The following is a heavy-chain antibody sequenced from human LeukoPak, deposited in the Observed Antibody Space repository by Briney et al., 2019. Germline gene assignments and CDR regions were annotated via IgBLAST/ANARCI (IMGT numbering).Heavy chain of an antibody. Sequence: GGSLRLSCAASGFTFSTYAMSWVRQAPGRGLEWVSAISASGGSTYYADSVKGRFTVSRDNSKNTLCLEMNGLRAEDTAVYYCAKDRPIDYWGQGTLVTVSS. CDR2: ISASGGST. J-gene: IGHJ4*02. CDR3: AKDRPIDY. CDR1: GFTFSTYA. V-gene: IGHV3-23*01.